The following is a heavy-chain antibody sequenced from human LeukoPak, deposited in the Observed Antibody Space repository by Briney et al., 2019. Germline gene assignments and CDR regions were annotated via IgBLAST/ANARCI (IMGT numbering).Heavy chain of an antibody. D-gene: IGHD6-13*01. CDR1: GFTFSNYG. J-gene: IGHJ4*02. Sequence: PGRSLRLSCAASGFTFSNYGMHWVRQVPGKELEWVAVISYDVSNKYYADSVKGRFTISRDNSKNTLYLQMNSLRAEDTAVYYCAKEVGITTAGLVAFEDWGQGTLVTVSS. CDR2: ISYDVSNK. CDR3: AKEVGITTAGLVAFED. V-gene: IGHV3-30*18.